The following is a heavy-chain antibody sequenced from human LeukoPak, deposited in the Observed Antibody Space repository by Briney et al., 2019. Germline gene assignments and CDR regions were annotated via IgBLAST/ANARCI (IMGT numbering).Heavy chain of an antibody. J-gene: IGHJ3*02. CDR2: IYSGGST. CDR1: GFTVSSNY. V-gene: IGHV3-53*01. CDR3: AKQYGGDAFDI. Sequence: PGGSLRLSCAASGFTVSSNYLSWVRQAPGKGLDWVSAIYSGGSTFYADSVKGRFIIFRDHSKNTLSLQMKRLRAEDTAVYYCAKQYGGDAFDIWGQGTLVTVSS. D-gene: IGHD1/OR15-1a*01.